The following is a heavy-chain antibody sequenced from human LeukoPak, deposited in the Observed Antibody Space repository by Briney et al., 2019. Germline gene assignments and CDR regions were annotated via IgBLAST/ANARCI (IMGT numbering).Heavy chain of an antibody. Sequence: SETLSLTCAVSGGSISSGGYSWSWIRQPPGKGLEWIGYIYHSGSSYYNPSLKSRVTISVDRSKNQFSLILTSVTAADTAVYYCARHAAWFDPWGQGTLVTVSS. CDR1: GGSISSGGYS. CDR3: ARHAAWFDP. V-gene: IGHV4-30-2*01. J-gene: IGHJ5*02. D-gene: IGHD6-25*01. CDR2: IYHSGSS.